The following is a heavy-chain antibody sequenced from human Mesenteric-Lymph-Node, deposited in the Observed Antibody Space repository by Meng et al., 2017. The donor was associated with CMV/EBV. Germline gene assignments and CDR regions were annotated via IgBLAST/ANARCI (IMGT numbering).Heavy chain of an antibody. CDR2: VVPISGAP. Sequence: TYAISWVRQAPGRGLEWMGGVVPISGAPDYAQKFQDRVTITADESTTTAYLELTSLRSEDTAVYYCARANYDILTGGSRRSYYFDYWGQGTLVTVSS. J-gene: IGHJ4*02. CDR1: TYA. V-gene: IGHV1-69*01. D-gene: IGHD3-9*01. CDR3: ARANYDILTGGSRRSYYFDY.